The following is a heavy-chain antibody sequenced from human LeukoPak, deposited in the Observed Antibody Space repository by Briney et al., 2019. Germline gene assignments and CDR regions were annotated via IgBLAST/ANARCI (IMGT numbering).Heavy chain of an antibody. D-gene: IGHD6-13*01. CDR1: GFMFSSYG. CDR3: AKLGSNWYLYYFDH. V-gene: IGHV3-23*01. CDR2: ISGSGGNT. J-gene: IGHJ4*02. Sequence: GGSLRLSCAASGFMFSSYGMSWVRQAPGKGLEWVSGISGSGGNTYYADSVKGRFTISRDNSKSTLYLQMNSLRAEDTAAYYCAKLGSNWYLYYFDHWGQGTLVTVSS.